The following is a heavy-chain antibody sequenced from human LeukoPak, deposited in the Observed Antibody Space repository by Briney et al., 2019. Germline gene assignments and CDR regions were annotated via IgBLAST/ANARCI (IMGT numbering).Heavy chain of an antibody. CDR2: ISGSGSST. CDR1: GFTFSNCA. CDR3: ARGDDYYDSSGYYGMDV. J-gene: IGHJ6*02. V-gene: IGHV3-23*01. Sequence: GGSLRLSCAASGFTFSNCAMSWVRQAPEKGLEWVSGISGSGSSTYYADSVKGRFTISRDNAKNTLYLQMNSLRAEDTAVYYCARGDDYYDSSGYYGMDVWGQGTTVTVSS. D-gene: IGHD3-22*01.